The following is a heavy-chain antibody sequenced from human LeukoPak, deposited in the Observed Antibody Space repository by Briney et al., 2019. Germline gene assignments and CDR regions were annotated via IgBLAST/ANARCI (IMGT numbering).Heavy chain of an antibody. D-gene: IGHD3-22*01. V-gene: IGHV4-59*04. J-gene: IGHJ4*02. CDR1: GFTVSSNY. CDR2: IYYSGST. CDR3: AKTYYYDPFDF. Sequence: GSLRLSCAASGFTVSSNYMNWVRQAPGKGLEWIGNIYYSGSTYYNPSLKSRVTISVDTSKNQFSLKLSSVTAADTAVYYCAKTYYYDPFDFWGQGTLVTVSS.